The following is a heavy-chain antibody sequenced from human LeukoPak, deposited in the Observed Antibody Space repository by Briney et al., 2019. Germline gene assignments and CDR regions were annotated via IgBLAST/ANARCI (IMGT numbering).Heavy chain of an antibody. D-gene: IGHD3-10*01. CDR2: INHSGST. V-gene: IGHV4-34*01. J-gene: IGHJ4*02. CDR3: AGGGLILPLLWFGEASANFDY. Sequence: SETLSLTCAVYGGSFRGYYWSWIRQPPGKGLEWSGEINHSGSTNYNPSLKSRVTISVDTSKNQFSLKLSSVTAADTAVYYCAGGGLILPLLWFGEASANFDYWGQGTLVTVSS. CDR1: GGSFRGYY.